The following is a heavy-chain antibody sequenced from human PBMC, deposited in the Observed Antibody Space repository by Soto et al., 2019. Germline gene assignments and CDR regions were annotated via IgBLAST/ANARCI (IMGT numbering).Heavy chain of an antibody. CDR3: ATQSSGYGAGAFDI. CDR1: GGSISSYY. CDR2: IYTSGST. Sequence: LSLTCTVSGGSISSYYWSWIRQPAGKGLEWIGRIYTSGSTNYNPSLKSRVTMSVDTSKNQFSLKLSSVTAADTAVYYCATQSSGYGAGAFDIWGQGTMVTVSS. D-gene: IGHD5-12*01. V-gene: IGHV4-4*07. J-gene: IGHJ3*02.